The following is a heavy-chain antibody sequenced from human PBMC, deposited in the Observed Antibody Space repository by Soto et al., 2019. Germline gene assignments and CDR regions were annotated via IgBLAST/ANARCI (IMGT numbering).Heavy chain of an antibody. CDR1: GFTFSGSA. CDR2: IRSKANSYAT. CDR3: TRLRRDTAMVTWFDP. V-gene: IGHV3-73*01. J-gene: IGHJ5*02. D-gene: IGHD5-18*01. Sequence: VGSLRLSCAASGFTFSGSAMHWVRQASGKGLEWVGRIRSKANSYATAYAASVKGRFTISRDDSKNTAYLQMNSLKTEDTAVYYCTRLRRDTAMVTWFDPWGQGTLVTVSS.